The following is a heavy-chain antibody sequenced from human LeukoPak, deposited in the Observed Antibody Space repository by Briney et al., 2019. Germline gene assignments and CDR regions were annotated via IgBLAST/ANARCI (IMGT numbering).Heavy chain of an antibody. CDR1: GFTVSSNS. CDR2: IYSGGNT. CDR3: ARGVVAATFYYYMDV. V-gene: IGHV3-53*01. Sequence: GGSLRLSCTVSGFTVSSNSMSWVRQAPGKGLEWVSFIYSGGNTHYSDSVKGRFTISRDNSKNTLYLQMNSLRAEDTAVYYCARGVVAATFYYYMDVWGKGTTVTVSS. J-gene: IGHJ6*03. D-gene: IGHD2-15*01.